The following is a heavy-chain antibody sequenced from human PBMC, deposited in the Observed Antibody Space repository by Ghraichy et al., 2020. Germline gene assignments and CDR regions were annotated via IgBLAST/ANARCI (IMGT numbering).Heavy chain of an antibody. CDR2: IYYSGST. D-gene: IGHD3-9*01. CDR3: ARDRVTILTGPYGMDV. V-gene: IGHV4-59*01. CDR1: GGSISSYY. J-gene: IGHJ6*02. Sequence: SETLSLTCTVSGGSISSYYWSWIRQPPGKGLEWIGYIYYSGSTNYNPSLKSRVTISVDTSKNQFSLKLSSVTAADTAVYYCARDRVTILTGPYGMDVWGQGTTVTVSS.